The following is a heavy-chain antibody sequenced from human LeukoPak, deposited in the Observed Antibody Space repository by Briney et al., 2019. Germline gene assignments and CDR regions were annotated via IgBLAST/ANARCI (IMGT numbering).Heavy chain of an antibody. CDR1: GGSISSSSYY. J-gene: IGHJ6*03. CDR3: AREDLPSLLPRYYYYMDV. D-gene: IGHD3-3*01. Sequence: SETLSLTCTVSGGSISSSSYYWGWIRQPPGKGLEWIGSIYYSGSTYYNPSLKSRVTISVDTSKNQFSLKLSSVTAADTAVYYCAREDLPSLLPRYYYYMDVWGKGTTVTVSS. CDR2: IYYSGST. V-gene: IGHV4-39*07.